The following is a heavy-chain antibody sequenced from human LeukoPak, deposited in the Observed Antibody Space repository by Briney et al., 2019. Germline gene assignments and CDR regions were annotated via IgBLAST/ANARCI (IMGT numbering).Heavy chain of an antibody. D-gene: IGHD2-2*01. J-gene: IGHJ5*02. CDR3: AKDCSSTSCA. V-gene: IGHV3-30*18. CDR2: ISYDGSNK. Sequence: GRSLRLSCAASGFTFSSYGMHWVRQAPGKGLEWVAVISYDGSNKYYADSAKGRFTISRDNSKNTLYLQMNSLRAEDTAVYYCAKDCSSTSCAWGQGTLVTVSS. CDR1: GFTFSSYG.